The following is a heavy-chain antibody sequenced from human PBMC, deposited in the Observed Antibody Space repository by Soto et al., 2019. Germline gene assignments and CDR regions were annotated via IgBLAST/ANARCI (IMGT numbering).Heavy chain of an antibody. CDR1: GFTFSSYA. V-gene: IGHV3-23*01. CDR2: ISGSGGST. J-gene: IGHJ4*02. D-gene: IGHD3-22*01. CDR3: ASLGVVVINTSDY. Sequence: GGSLRLSCAASGFTFSSYAMSWVRQAPGKGLEWVSAISGSGGSTYYADSVKGRFTISRDNSKNTLYLQMNSLRAEDTALYYCASLGVVVINTSDYWGQGTLVTVSS.